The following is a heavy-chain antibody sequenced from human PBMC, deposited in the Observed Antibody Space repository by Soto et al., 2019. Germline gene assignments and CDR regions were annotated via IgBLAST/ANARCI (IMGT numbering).Heavy chain of an antibody. Sequence: PGGSLRLSCAASGFTLGRYGMSWVRQAPGKGLEWVSAVSPNGQGIYYADSVRGRFTISRDFSKNTVLLHMDSLRAEDTAVYYCAKDRYYPRDYFHYWGQGTLVTVSS. D-gene: IGHD3-10*01. CDR3: AKDRYYPRDYFHY. CDR2: VSPNGQGI. J-gene: IGHJ4*02. V-gene: IGHV3-23*01. CDR1: GFTLGRYG.